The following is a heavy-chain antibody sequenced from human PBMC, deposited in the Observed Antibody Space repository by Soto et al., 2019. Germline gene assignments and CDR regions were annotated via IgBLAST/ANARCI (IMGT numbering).Heavy chain of an antibody. CDR1: GFTFSSYA. Sequence: SGGSLRLSCAASGFTFSSYAMSWVRQAPGKGLEWVSAISGSGGSTYYADSVKGRFTISRDNSKNTLYLQMNSLRAEDTAVYYCAKEDDSSGYYSLLVAFDIWGQGTMVTVSS. CDR2: ISGSGGST. J-gene: IGHJ3*02. CDR3: AKEDDSSGYYSLLVAFDI. D-gene: IGHD3-22*01. V-gene: IGHV3-23*01.